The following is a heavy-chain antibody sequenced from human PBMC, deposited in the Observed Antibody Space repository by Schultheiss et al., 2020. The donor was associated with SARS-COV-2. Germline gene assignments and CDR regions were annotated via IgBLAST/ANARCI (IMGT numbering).Heavy chain of an antibody. CDR2: IYYSGST. Sequence: SETLSLTCAVYGGSFSGYYWSCIRQPPGKGLEWIGNIYYSGSTNYNPSLKSRVTISVDTSKNQFSLKLSSVTAADTAVYYCASTSRLSYYYYGMDVWGQGTTVTVSS. CDR1: GGSFSGYY. CDR3: ASTSRLSYYYYGMDV. V-gene: IGHV4-59*01. J-gene: IGHJ6*02. D-gene: IGHD4/OR15-4a*01.